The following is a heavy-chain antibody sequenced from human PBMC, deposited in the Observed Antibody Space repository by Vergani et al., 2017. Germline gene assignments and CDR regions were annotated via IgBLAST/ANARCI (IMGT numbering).Heavy chain of an antibody. D-gene: IGHD2-2*02. Sequence: QVQLVQSGSEVRKPGASVKVSCQVSGYSLTELTIHWVRQAPGKGLEWMGGFDPEHGEVTFAHHIQGRVTMTEDRSTDTAYMELSSLRSEDTAVYYCARVGCSSTSCYMTPDYWGQGTLVTVSS. CDR3: ARVGCSSTSCYMTPDY. CDR2: FDPEHGEV. V-gene: IGHV1-24*01. J-gene: IGHJ4*02. CDR1: GYSLTELT.